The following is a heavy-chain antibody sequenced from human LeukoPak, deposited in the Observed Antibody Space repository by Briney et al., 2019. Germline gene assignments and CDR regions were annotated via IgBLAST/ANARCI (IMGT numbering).Heavy chain of an antibody. D-gene: IGHD2-2*01. CDR1: GFTFSSYA. V-gene: IGHV3-23*01. CDR2: ISGSGGST. J-gene: IGHJ4*02. Sequence: GGSLRLSCAASGFTFSSYAMSWVRQAPGKGLEWVSAISGSGGSTYYADSVKGRFTISRDNSKNTLYLQMNSLRAEDTAVYYCAKGRLGECSSTSCYSFDYWGQGTLVTVSS. CDR3: AKGRLGECSSTSCYSFDY.